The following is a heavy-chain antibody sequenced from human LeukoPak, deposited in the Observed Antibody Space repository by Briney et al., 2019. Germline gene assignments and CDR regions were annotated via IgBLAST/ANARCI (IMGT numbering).Heavy chain of an antibody. V-gene: IGHV4-31*03. CDR1: GASISSDAYF. CDR2: IYYTGNT. J-gene: IGHJ4*02. CDR3: AGGPAYLDSVPDS. Sequence: SETLSLTCTVSGASISSDAYFWSWIRQHPGKGLEWLGYIYYTGNTAPNPSLRSRLTISRDTPKNQFSLSLTSVTAADTAVYYCAGGPAYLDSVPDSWGQGTLVTVSS. D-gene: IGHD3-22*01.